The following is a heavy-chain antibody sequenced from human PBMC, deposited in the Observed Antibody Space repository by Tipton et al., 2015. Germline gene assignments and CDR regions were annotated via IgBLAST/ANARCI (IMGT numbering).Heavy chain of an antibody. CDR3: ARRIAAAHADY. Sequence: TLSLTCTVSGGSISSRNYYWGWIRQPPGMGLGWIGTIYYSGSTFYNPSLKSRVTISEDTSKNQFSLKLSSVTAADTAVYYCARRIAAAHADYWGQGTLVTVSS. D-gene: IGHD6-13*01. V-gene: IGHV4-39*01. CDR2: IYYSGST. J-gene: IGHJ4*02. CDR1: GGSISSRNYY.